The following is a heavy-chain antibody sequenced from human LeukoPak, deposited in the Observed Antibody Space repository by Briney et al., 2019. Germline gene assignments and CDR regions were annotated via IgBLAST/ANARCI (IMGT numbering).Heavy chain of an antibody. Sequence: ASVKVSCKASGYPFTSYNVNWVRQVTGQGLEWMGWMNTNSGNTGYSQDFQGRVTMTRDTSISTAYMELSSLMSEDTAVYYCARGLPKAVFGVVIEDWGQGTLVTVSS. CDR3: ARGLPKAVFGVVIED. CDR2: MNTNSGNT. CDR1: GYPFTSYN. D-gene: IGHD3-3*01. V-gene: IGHV1-8*01. J-gene: IGHJ1*01.